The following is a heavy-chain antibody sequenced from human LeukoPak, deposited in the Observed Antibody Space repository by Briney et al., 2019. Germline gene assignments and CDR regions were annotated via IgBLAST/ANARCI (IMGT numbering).Heavy chain of an antibody. CDR3: AKDRSVGYYYDTNYFDY. CDR2: IRYDGSNK. D-gene: IGHD3-22*01. CDR1: GFTFSSYG. Sequence: GGSLRLSCAASGFTFSSYGMHWVRQAPGKGLEWVAFIRYDGSNKYYADSVKGRFTISRDNSKNTLYLQMNSLRAEDTAVYYCAKDRSVGYYYDTNYFDYWGQGTLVTVSS. V-gene: IGHV3-30*02. J-gene: IGHJ4*02.